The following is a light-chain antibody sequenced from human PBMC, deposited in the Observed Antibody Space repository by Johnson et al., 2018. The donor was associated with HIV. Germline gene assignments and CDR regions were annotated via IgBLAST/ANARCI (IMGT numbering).Light chain of an antibody. CDR3: GTWDGSLSVYV. CDR1: SSNIGNNY. J-gene: IGLJ1*01. Sequence: QSVLTQPPSVSAAPGQKVTISCSGSSSNIGNNYVSWYQQLPGTAPKLLISDNNKRPSGIPDRFSGSRSGTSATLGITGLQTGDEADYYCGTWDGSLSVYVFGTGTKVTVL. V-gene: IGLV1-51*01. CDR2: DNN.